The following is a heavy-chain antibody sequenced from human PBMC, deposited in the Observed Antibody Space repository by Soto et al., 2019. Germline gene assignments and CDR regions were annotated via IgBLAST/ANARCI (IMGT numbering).Heavy chain of an antibody. CDR3: ARDWYWDYYYGMDV. J-gene: IGHJ6*02. V-gene: IGHV3-53*01. CDR1: GFTVSSNY. CDR2: IYSGGST. D-gene: IGHD2-8*02. Sequence: EVQLVESGGGLIQPGGSLRLSCAASGFTVSSNYMSWVRQAPGKGLEWVSVIYSGGSTYYADSVKGRFTISRDNSKNTLELQMNSLRAEGTAVYYCARDWYWDYYYGMDVWGQGTTVTVSS.